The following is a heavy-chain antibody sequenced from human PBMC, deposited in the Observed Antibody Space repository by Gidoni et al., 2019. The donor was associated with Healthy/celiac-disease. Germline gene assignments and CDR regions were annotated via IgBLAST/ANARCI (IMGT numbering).Heavy chain of an antibody. D-gene: IGHD2-2*01. CDR1: GGSISSSSYY. CDR3: ASRTGGIVVVPAAILIFDY. CDR2: IYYSGST. J-gene: IGHJ4*02. V-gene: IGHV4-39*01. Sequence: QLQLQESGPGLVKPSETLSLTCTVSGGSISSSSYYWGWIRQPPGKGLEWIGSIYYSGSTYYNPSLKSRVTISVDTSKNQFSLKLSSVTAADTAVYYCASRTGGIVVVPAAILIFDYWGQGTLVTVSS.